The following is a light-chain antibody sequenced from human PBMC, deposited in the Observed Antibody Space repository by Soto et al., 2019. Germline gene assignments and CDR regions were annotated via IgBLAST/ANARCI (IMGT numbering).Light chain of an antibody. CDR1: QSLLHSDGYNY. V-gene: IGKV2-28*01. CDR2: LGS. CDR3: MQALQTPPT. J-gene: IGKJ1*01. Sequence: DTVMTQSPLSLPVTPGEPASISCRSSQSLLHSDGYNYLDWYLQKPGQSPQVLVYLGSNRASGVPDRFSGSGSGTDFTLIISRVEAEDVGVYYCMQALQTPPTFGQGTKVEIK.